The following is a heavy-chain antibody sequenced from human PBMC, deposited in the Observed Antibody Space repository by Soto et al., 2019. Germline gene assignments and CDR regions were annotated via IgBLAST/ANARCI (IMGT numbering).Heavy chain of an antibody. Sequence: PSETVSLTCTVSGGSISSGGYYWSWIRQHPGKGLEWIGYIYYSGSTYYNPSLKSRVTISVDTSKNQFSLKLSSVTAADTAVYYSARALITIFGVVNGMDVWGQGTTVTVSS. D-gene: IGHD3-3*01. CDR1: GGSISSGGYY. CDR3: ARALITIFGVVNGMDV. CDR2: IYYSGST. V-gene: IGHV4-31*03. J-gene: IGHJ6*02.